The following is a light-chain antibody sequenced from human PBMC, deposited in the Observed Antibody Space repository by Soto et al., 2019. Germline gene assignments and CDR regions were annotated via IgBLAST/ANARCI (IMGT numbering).Light chain of an antibody. CDR2: AAS. CDR1: QSVSSNY. V-gene: IGKV3-20*01. Sequence: DIVLTQSPGTLYLSPGEGATLSCRASQSVSSNYLAWYQQKPGRAPRLLIFAASRRATGIPDRFSGSGSGTDFTLTISRLEPEDFAAYYCQQYGSSPVYTFGQGTKLEIK. CDR3: QQYGSSPVYT. J-gene: IGKJ2*01.